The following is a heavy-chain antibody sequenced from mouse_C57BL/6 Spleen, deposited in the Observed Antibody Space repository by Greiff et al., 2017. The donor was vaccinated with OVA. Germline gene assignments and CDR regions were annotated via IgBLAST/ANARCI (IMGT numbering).Heavy chain of an antibody. Sequence: QVHVKQSGPGLVQPSQSLSITCTVSGFSLTSYGVHWVRQSPGKGLEWLGVIWGGGSTDYNAAFISRLSISKDNSKSQVFFKMNSLQADDTAIYYCSRNWDYGHDFDYWGQGTTLTVSS. D-gene: IGHD1-1*01. CDR3: SRNWDYGHDFDY. CDR1: GFSLTSYG. J-gene: IGHJ2*01. CDR2: IWGGGST. V-gene: IGHV2-2*01.